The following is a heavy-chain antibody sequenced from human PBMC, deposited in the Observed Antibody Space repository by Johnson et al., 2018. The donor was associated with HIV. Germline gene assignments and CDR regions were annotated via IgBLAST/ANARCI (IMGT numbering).Heavy chain of an antibody. D-gene: IGHD3-22*01. CDR1: GFTFSSYA. J-gene: IGHJ3*02. V-gene: IGHV3-30*04. CDR3: ARVRTYYYDTSVYQGAVDI. Sequence: QMQLVESGGGLVQPGGSLRLSCAASGFTFSSYAMHWVRQAPGKGLEWVAVISYDGSNKYYAHSVKGRFTISRDNARSTLYLQMNSLRPEDTAVYYCARVRTYYYDTSVYQGAVDIWGQGTMVTFSS. CDR2: ISYDGSNK.